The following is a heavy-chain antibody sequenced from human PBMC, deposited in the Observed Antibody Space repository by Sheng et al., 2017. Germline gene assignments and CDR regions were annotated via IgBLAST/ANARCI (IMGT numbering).Heavy chain of an antibody. CDR3: AKQLTPVIVGAPAFDY. CDR2: ISGSGGST. Sequence: EVQLLESGGGLVQPGGSLRLSCAASGFTFSSYAMSWVRQAPGKGLEWVSAISGSGGSTYYADSVKGRFTISRDNSKNTLYLQMNSLRAEDTAVYYCAKQLTPVIVGAPAFDYWGQGTLVTVSS. J-gene: IGHJ4*02. CDR1: GFTFSSYA. D-gene: IGHD1-26*01. V-gene: IGHV3-23*01.